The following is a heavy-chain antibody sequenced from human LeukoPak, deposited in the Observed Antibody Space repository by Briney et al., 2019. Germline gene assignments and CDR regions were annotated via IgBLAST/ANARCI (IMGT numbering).Heavy chain of an antibody. V-gene: IGHV4-59*08. D-gene: IGHD1-20*01. CDR1: GGSISSYY. J-gene: IGHJ6*02. Sequence: SETLSLTCTVSGGSISSYYWSWIRQPPGKGLEWIGYIYYSGSTNYNPSLKSRVTISVDTSMNQFSLKLSSVTAADTAVYYCARQTPVFYYGMDVWGQGTTVTVSS. CDR3: ARQTPVFYYGMDV. CDR2: IYYSGST.